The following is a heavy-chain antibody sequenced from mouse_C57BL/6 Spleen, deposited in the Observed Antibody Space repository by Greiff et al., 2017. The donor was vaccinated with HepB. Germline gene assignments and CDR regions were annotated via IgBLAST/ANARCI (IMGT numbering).Heavy chain of an antibody. CDR1: GYTFTSYG. CDR2: IYPRSGNT. Sequence: QVQLQQSGAELARPGASVKLSCKASGYTFTSYGISWVKQRTGQGLEWIGEIYPRSGNTYYNEKFKGKATLTADKSSSTAYMELRSLTSEDSAVYFCARGSYGSSLYYFDYWGQGTTLTVSS. CDR3: ARGSYGSSLYYFDY. V-gene: IGHV1-81*01. D-gene: IGHD1-1*01. J-gene: IGHJ2*01.